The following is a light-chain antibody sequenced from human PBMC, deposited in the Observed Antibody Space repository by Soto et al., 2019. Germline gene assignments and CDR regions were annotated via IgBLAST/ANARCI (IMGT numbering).Light chain of an antibody. CDR3: SSCAGRDNPYV. CDR1: SSDDGGCKF. J-gene: IGLJ1*01. CDR2: EVN. Sequence: QSALTQPPSASGSPGQSVTISCTGTSSDDGGCKFVSWYQQYPGKAPQLIIYEVNKRPSGVPDRFSGSKSGNTASLTVSGLQAEDEADYYCSSCAGRDNPYVFGTGSKVTVL. V-gene: IGLV2-8*01.